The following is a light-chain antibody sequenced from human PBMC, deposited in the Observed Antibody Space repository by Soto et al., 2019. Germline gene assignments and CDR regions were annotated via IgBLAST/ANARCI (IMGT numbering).Light chain of an antibody. V-gene: IGKV2-24*01. J-gene: IGKJ1*01. CDR2: QIS. CDR3: MHATEFPRT. Sequence: DIVMTQTPLSSPVTLGQPASISCRSSRSLVNNDGNTYLSWLHQRPGQPPRLLIYQISKRISGVPDRFSGSGAGTDFTLKISRVEAEDVGVYYCMHATEFPRTFGQGTKVEIK. CDR1: RSLVNNDGNTY.